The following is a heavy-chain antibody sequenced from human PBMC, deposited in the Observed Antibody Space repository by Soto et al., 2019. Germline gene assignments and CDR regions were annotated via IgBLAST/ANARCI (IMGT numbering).Heavy chain of an antibody. J-gene: IGHJ4*02. D-gene: IGHD6-13*01. CDR1: GFTFSSYA. CDR3: AKGYHFRSS. CDR2: MSGSCGST. V-gene: IGHV3-23*01. Sequence: EVPQLESGGGLVQPGGSLRLSCAASGFTFSSYAMRWVRQAPGKGLEWVADMSGSCGSTYYAASVKGRFTISRDNSKYTLYLQMNSQMAEDTAVYYYAKGYHFRSSGGQGNLVTFS.